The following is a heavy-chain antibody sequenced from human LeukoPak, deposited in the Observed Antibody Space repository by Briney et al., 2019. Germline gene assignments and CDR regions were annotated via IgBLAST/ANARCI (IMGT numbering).Heavy chain of an antibody. V-gene: IGHV1-46*01. CDR3: ARTVAGIIRGYYYYYMDV. CDR1: GGTFSSYA. D-gene: IGHD6-19*01. Sequence: ASVKVSCKASGGTFSSYAISWVRQAPGQGLEWMGIINPGGGSTSYAQKFQGRVTMTRDMSTSTVYMELSSLRSDDTAVYYCARTVAGIIRGYYYYYMDVWGKGTTVTVSS. J-gene: IGHJ6*03. CDR2: INPGGGST.